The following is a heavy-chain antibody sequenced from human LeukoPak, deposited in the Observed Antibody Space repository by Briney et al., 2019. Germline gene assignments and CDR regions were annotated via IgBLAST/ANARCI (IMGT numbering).Heavy chain of an antibody. D-gene: IGHD4/OR15-4a*01. V-gene: IGHV4-30-2*01. J-gene: IGHJ4*02. CDR2: IYHSGST. CDR3: ARHDGRGGATMGALDY. CDR1: GGSISSGGYS. Sequence: SETLSLTCAVSGGSISSGGYSWSWIRQPPGKGLEWIGYIYHSGSTYYNPSLKSRVTISVDRSKNQFSLKLSSVTATDTAVYYCARHDGRGGATMGALDYWGRGTLVTVSS.